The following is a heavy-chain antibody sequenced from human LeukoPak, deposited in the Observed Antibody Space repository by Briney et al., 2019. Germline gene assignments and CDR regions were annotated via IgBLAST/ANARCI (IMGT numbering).Heavy chain of an antibody. Sequence: ASVKVSCKASGYTFTGYYMHWVRQAPGQGLEWMGWINPNSGGTNYAQKFQGRVTMTRDTSISTAYMELSRLRSDDTAVYYCARDNSDIVVVPALWGQGTLVTVSS. CDR3: ARDNSDIVVVPAL. CDR1: GYTFTGYY. V-gene: IGHV1-2*02. J-gene: IGHJ4*02. D-gene: IGHD2-2*01. CDR2: INPNSGGT.